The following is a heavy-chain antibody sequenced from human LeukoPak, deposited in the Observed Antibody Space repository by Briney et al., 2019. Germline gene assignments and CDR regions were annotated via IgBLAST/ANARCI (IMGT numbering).Heavy chain of an antibody. CDR1: GYTFTSYY. V-gene: IGHV1-46*01. CDR2: INPSGGST. Sequence: ASVKVSCKASGYTFTSYYMHWVRQAPGQGLEWMGIINPSGGSTSYAQKFQGRVTMTRDTSTSTVYMERSSLRSEDTAVYYCARVRRAYCGGDCYFDYWGQGTLVTVSS. J-gene: IGHJ4*02. CDR3: ARVRRAYCGGDCYFDY. D-gene: IGHD2-21*02.